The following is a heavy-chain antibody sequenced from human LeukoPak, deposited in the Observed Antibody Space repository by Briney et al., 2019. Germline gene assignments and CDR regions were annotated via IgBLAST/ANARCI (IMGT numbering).Heavy chain of an antibody. CDR3: AKGGDDFDY. D-gene: IGHD3-10*01. Sequence: PGGSLRLSCAASGFTFSSYGMHWVRQAPGKGLEWVSGIVGSGGRTYYADSVKGRFTISRDNYKNTLYLQMNSLRAEDTAVYYCAKGGDDFDYWGQGTLVTVSS. CDR1: GFTFSSYG. J-gene: IGHJ4*02. CDR2: IVGSGGRT. V-gene: IGHV3-23*01.